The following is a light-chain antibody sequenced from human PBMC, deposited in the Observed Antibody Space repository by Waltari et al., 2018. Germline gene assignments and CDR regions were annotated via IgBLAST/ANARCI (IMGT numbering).Light chain of an antibody. CDR2: DAS. CDR1: QNVNIY. CDR3: QQYNEWPLT. J-gene: IGKJ4*01. V-gene: IGKV3-15*01. Sequence: VMTQSPATLSVSPGERVTLSCRASQNVNIYLAWYQQKPGHAPRLLIYDASTRATDFPARFSGGGSGTEFTLTISSLQSEDFAVYYCQQYNEWPLTFGGVTKVEIK.